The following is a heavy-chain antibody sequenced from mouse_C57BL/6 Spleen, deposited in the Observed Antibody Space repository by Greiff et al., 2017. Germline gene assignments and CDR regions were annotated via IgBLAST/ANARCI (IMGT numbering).Heavy chain of an antibody. CDR3: ARNYYYGSSYDYAMDY. CDR2: ISSGSSTI. V-gene: IGHV5-17*01. CDR1: GFTFSDYG. D-gene: IGHD1-1*01. Sequence: EVNVVESGGGLVKPGGSLKLSCAASGFTFSDYGMHWVRQAPEKGLEWVAYISSGSSTIYYADTVKGRFTISRDNAKNTLFLQMTSLRSEDTAMYYCARNYYYGSSYDYAMDYWGQGTSVTVSS. J-gene: IGHJ4*01.